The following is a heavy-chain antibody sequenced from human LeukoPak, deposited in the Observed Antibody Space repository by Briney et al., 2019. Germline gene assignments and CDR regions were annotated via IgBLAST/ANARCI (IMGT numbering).Heavy chain of an antibody. Sequence: SETLSLTCTVSGGSISSYYWSWIRQPPGKGLEWIGYIYYSGSTNYNPSLKSRVTISVDTSKNQFSLKLSSVTAADTAVYYCARDLGTAMVKDAFDIWSQGTMVTVSS. CDR1: GGSISSYY. J-gene: IGHJ3*02. CDR2: IYYSGST. D-gene: IGHD5-18*01. CDR3: ARDLGTAMVKDAFDI. V-gene: IGHV4-59*01.